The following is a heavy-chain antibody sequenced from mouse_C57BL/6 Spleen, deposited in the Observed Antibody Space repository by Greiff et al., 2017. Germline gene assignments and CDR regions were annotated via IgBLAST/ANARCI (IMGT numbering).Heavy chain of an antibody. V-gene: IGHV1-52*01. J-gene: IGHJ4*01. CDR2: IDPSDSET. Sequence: QVQLQQPGAELVRPGSSVKLSCKASGYTFTSYWMHWVKQSPIQGLEWIGNIDPSDSETHYNQKFKDKATLTVDKSSSTAYMQLSSLTSEDSAVYYCARYDEDAMDYWGQGTSVTVSS. D-gene: IGHD2-12*01. CDR1: GYTFTSYW. CDR3: ARYDEDAMDY.